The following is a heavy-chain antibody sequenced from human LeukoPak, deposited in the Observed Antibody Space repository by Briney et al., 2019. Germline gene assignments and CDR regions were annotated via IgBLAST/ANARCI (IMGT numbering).Heavy chain of an antibody. CDR3: ARVGSGVYNWFDP. D-gene: IGHD3-10*01. CDR1: GYTFTSYY. J-gene: IGHJ5*02. Sequence: ASVKVSCKASGYTFTSYYMHWVRQAPGQGLEWMGIINPSGGSTSYAQKFQGRVTMTRDMSTSTVYMELSRLRSDDTAVYYCARVGSGVYNWFDPWGQGTLVTVSS. V-gene: IGHV1-46*01. CDR2: INPSGGST.